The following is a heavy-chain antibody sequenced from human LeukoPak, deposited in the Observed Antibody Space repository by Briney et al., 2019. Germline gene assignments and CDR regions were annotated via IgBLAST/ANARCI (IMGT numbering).Heavy chain of an antibody. D-gene: IGHD6-13*01. CDR2: IYYSGGT. V-gene: IGHV4-59*01. J-gene: IGHJ4*02. Sequence: SETLSLTCTVSGGSISSYYWSWIRQPPGKGLEWIGYIYYSGGTNYNPSLKSRVTILVDTSKNQFSLKLSSVTAADTAVYYCARERGGSSWYFDYWGQGTLVTVSS. CDR1: GGSISSYY. CDR3: ARERGGSSWYFDY.